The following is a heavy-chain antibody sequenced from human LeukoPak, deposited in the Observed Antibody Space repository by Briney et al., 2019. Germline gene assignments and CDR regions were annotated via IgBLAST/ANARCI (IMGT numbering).Heavy chain of an antibody. Sequence: ASVKVSCTASVYTFTSYAISWVRQARGEGLEWRGWISADNGNTNYAQKLPSRVTMTTDTSTSTVYMEMRSLRSDDTAVYYCARVNYYIDAWGKGTTVTTSS. J-gene: IGHJ6*03. CDR2: ISADNGNT. V-gene: IGHV1-18*01. CDR3: ARVNYYIDA. CDR1: VYTFTSYA.